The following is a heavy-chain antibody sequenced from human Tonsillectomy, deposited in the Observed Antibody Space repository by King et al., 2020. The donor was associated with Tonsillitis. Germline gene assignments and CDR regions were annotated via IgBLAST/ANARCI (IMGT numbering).Heavy chain of an antibody. V-gene: IGHV3-15*07. CDR3: TTEGGEVATGYFDY. D-gene: IGHD5-12*01. CDR1: GFTFSNAW. CDR2: IKSKTDGGTT. J-gene: IGHJ4*02. Sequence: EVQLVESGGGLVKPGGSLRLSCAASGFTFSNAWMNWVRQAPGKGLEWVGRIKSKTDGGTTDYAAPVKGRFTISRDDSKNTLYLQMNSLKTEDTALYYCTTEGGEVATGYFDYWGQGTLVTVSS.